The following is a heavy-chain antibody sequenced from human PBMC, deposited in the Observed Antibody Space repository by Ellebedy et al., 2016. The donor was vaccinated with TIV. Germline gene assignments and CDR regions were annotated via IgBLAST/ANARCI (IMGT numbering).Heavy chain of an antibody. CDR3: AREDYDILTGNNDWFDP. CDR1: GGSISSSF. Sequence: SETLSLTCTVTGGSISSSFWNWIRQPPGKGLEWIGYISNSGCTNYSPSLKGRVIMSIDTSKNQFSLRLRSVTAADTAVYYCAREDYDILTGNNDWFDPWGQGTLVTVSS. D-gene: IGHD3-9*01. J-gene: IGHJ5*02. CDR2: ISNSGCT. V-gene: IGHV4-59*01.